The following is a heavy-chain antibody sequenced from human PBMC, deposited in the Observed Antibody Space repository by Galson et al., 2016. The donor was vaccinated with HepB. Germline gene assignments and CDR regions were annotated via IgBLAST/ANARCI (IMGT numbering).Heavy chain of an antibody. Sequence: SVKVSCKASGGTFSTSALTWVRQAPGQGLEWIGWIIPASGTPHYSQKFQGRVTITADTFSSTAYLELVSLTSDDTAVYFCARAPPSGSTGYLDCWGQGSLVSVSS. CDR2: IIPASGTP. V-gene: IGHV1-69*06. D-gene: IGHD3-10*01. J-gene: IGHJ4*02. CDR1: GGTFSTSA. CDR3: ARAPPSGSTGYLDC.